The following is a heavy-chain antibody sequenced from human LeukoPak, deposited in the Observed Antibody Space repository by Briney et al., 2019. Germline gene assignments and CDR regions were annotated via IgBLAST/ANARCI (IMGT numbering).Heavy chain of an antibody. CDR3: AREITIFGVVKSGWFDP. J-gene: IGHJ5*02. CDR2: IYYSGST. Sequence: SETLSLTCAVSGGSISSYYWSWIRQPPGKGLEWIGYIYYSGSTNYNPSLKSRVTISVDTSKNQFSLKLSSVTAADTAVYYCAREITIFGVVKSGWFDPWGQGTLVTVSS. CDR1: GGSISSYY. V-gene: IGHV4-59*01. D-gene: IGHD3-3*01.